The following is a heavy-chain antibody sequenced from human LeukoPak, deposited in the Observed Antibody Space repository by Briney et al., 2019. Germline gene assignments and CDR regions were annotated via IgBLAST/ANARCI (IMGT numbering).Heavy chain of an antibody. CDR2: ISYDGSNK. V-gene: IGHV3-30-3*01. Sequence: GGSLRLSCAASGFTFSNYAMHWVRQAPGKGLEWVAVISYDGSNKYYADSVKGRFTISRDNSKNTLYLQMNSLRAEDTAVYYCARDLSATHYYYGMDVWGQGTTVTVSS. J-gene: IGHJ6*02. CDR1: GFTFSNYA. CDR3: ARDLSATHYYYGMDV. D-gene: IGHD6-25*01.